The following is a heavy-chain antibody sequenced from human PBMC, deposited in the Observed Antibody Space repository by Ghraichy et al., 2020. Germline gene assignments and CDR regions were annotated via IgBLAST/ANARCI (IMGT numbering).Heavy chain of an antibody. D-gene: IGHD1-14*01. CDR1: GGSIRRNY. CDR3: ARNRGSSSYDYYGMDV. V-gene: IGHV4-59*01. Sequence: PETLSLTCSVSGGSIRRNYWSWIRQPPGKGLEWIGYIFYSGTTNYNPVLKSRVTLSVDTSKNQFSLTVWSVNAADTAVYYCARNRGSSSYDYYGMDVWGQGTTVTVSS. J-gene: IGHJ6*02. CDR2: IFYSGTT.